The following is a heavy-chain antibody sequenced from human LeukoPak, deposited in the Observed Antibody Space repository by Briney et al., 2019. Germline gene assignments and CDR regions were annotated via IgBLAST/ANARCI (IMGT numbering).Heavy chain of an antibody. D-gene: IGHD5-18*01. CDR2: ISGSGGST. CDR3: AKDTTGYSYGYFDY. V-gene: IGHV3-23*01. J-gene: IGHJ4*02. Sequence: GGSLRLSCAASGFTFSSYAMSWVRQAPGKGLEWVSAISGSGGSTYYADSVKGRFTISRDNAKNSLYLQMNSLRDEDTAVYYCAKDTTGYSYGYFDYWGQGTLVTVSS. CDR1: GFTFSSYA.